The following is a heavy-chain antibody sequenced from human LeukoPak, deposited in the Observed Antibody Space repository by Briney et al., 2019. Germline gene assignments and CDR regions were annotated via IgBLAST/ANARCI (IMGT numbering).Heavy chain of an antibody. CDR1: GGSISSSSYY. Sequence: PSETLSLTCTVSGGSISSSSYYWGWIRQPPGKGLEWIGSIYYSGSTYYNPSLKSRVTISVDTSKNQFSLKLSSVTAADTAVYYCATSEYYCSSTSCYTYYFDYWGQGTLVTVSS. CDR3: ATSEYYCSSTSCYTYYFDY. V-gene: IGHV4-39*01. CDR2: IYYSGST. J-gene: IGHJ4*02. D-gene: IGHD2-2*02.